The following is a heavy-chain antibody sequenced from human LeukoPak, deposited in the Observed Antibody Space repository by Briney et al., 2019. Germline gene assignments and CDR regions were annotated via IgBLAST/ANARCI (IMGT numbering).Heavy chain of an antibody. CDR3: ASPSYCSGGSCPLDY. J-gene: IGHJ4*02. D-gene: IGHD2-15*01. CDR1: GGSISSYD. Sequence: PSETLSLTCTVSGGSISSYDWSWIQQPPGKGLEWIGYIYYSGSTNYNPSLKSRVTRSVDTSKNQFSLKLSSVTASDTAVYYFASPSYCSGGSCPLDYWGQGTLVTVSS. CDR2: IYYSGST. V-gene: IGHV4-59*01.